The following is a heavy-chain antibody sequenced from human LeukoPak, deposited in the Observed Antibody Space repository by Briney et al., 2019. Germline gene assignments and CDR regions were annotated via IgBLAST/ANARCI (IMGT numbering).Heavy chain of an antibody. CDR2: IGFGGAST. Sequence: GGSLRLSCAASGFTFTNYAMSWVRQAPGKGLEWVSVIGFGGASTYYADSVKGRFTISRDNSKNTLHLQMDSLRAEDTAVYYCARNAKMAAPPAYWGQGTLVSVS. CDR1: GFTFTNYA. D-gene: IGHD2-8*01. CDR3: ARNAKMAAPPAY. J-gene: IGHJ4*02. V-gene: IGHV3-23*01.